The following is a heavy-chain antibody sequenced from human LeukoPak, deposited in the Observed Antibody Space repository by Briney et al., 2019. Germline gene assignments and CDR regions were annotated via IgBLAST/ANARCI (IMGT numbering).Heavy chain of an antibody. CDR3: ARWTNFHAFDI. Sequence: PGGSLRLSCTASGFTFSSYSMNWVRQAPGKGLEWVSYISSGSTTIYYADSVKGRFTISRDNAKNSLYLQMNSLRAEDTAVCYCARWTNFHAFDIWGQGTMVTVSS. D-gene: IGHD1-1*01. CDR1: GFTFSSYS. V-gene: IGHV3-48*04. J-gene: IGHJ3*02. CDR2: ISSGSTTI.